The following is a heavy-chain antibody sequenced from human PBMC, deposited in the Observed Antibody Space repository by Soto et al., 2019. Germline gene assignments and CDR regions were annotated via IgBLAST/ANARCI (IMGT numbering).Heavy chain of an antibody. CDR2: VRGSGSLT. D-gene: IGHD2-8*01. J-gene: IGHJ4*02. V-gene: IGHV3-23*01. Sequence: GGSLRLSCAASGFTFSNYAMSWVRQAPGKGLDWVSSVRGSGSLTYYADSVKGRFTISRDNSKNTVFLQMNSLRADDTAIYDRLQDYFICCGDYWGQGALVTVSS. CDR3: LQDYFICCGDY. CDR1: GFTFSNYA.